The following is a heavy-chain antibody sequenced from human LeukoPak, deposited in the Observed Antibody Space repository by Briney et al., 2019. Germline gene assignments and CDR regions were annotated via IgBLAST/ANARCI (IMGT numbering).Heavy chain of an antibody. V-gene: IGHV1-69*05. Sequence: APVKVSCKASGGTFSSYAISWVRQAPGQGLEWMGGIIPIFGTANYAQKFQGRVTITTDESTSTAYMELSSLRSEDTAVYYCARDRCSGGSCHNWYFGLWGRGTLVTVSS. CDR1: GGTFSSYA. J-gene: IGHJ2*01. D-gene: IGHD2-15*01. CDR2: IIPIFGTA. CDR3: ARDRCSGGSCHNWYFGL.